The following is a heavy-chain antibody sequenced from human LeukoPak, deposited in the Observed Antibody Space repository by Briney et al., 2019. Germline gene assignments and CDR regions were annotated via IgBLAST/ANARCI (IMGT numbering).Heavy chain of an antibody. V-gene: IGHV1-2*02. D-gene: IGHD2-15*01. CDR1: GYNFPGYY. Sequence: ASVKVSCKVSGYNFPGYYMHWVRQAPGQGLEWIGWINPTSGGTSYAQKFQGRVTMTRDTSISTAYMELSSLRSDDTAVYYCARSRLGYCSGGACYASDYWGQGTLVTVSS. CDR3: ARSRLGYCSGGACYASDY. J-gene: IGHJ4*02. CDR2: INPTSGGT.